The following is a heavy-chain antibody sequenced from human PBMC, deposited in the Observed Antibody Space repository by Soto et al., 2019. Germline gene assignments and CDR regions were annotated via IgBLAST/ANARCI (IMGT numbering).Heavy chain of an antibody. V-gene: IGHV3-53*01. J-gene: IGHJ4*02. Sequence: HPGVSLRLSWSASCLTVSNYYMSWVRQAPGRGLQWVSVIYTAGPTYYADSVKGRFTISRDESKNTLYFQMDKLRAEDTATYYCARWKSRDAYNPLCYRGTGTLGTISS. CDR1: CLTVSNYY. CDR2: IYTAGPT. CDR3: ARWKSRDAYNPLCY. D-gene: IGHD1-1*01.